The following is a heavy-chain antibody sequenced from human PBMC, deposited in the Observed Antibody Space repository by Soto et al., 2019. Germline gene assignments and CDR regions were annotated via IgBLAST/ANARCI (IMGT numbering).Heavy chain of an antibody. CDR3: TTLVYYYYMDV. J-gene: IGHJ6*03. CDR2: IKSKTDGGTT. CDR1: GFTFSNAW. V-gene: IGHV3-15*01. Sequence: PGGSLRLSCAASGFTFSNAWMSWVRQAPGKGLEWVGRIKSKTDGGTTDYAAPVKGRFTISRDDSKNTLYLQMNSLKTVDTAVYYCTTLVYYYYMDVWGKGTTVTVSS. D-gene: IGHD6-6*01.